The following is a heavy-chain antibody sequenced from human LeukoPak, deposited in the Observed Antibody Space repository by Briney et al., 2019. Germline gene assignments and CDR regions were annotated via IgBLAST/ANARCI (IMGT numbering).Heavy chain of an antibody. CDR1: GGSISSSSYY. CDR2: IYYSGST. V-gene: IGHV4-39*01. D-gene: IGHD3-10*01. Sequence: SETLSLTCTVAGGSISSSSYYWGWLRQPPGKGLEWIGSIYYSGSTYYNPSLKSRVTISVDTSKNQFSLKLSSVTAADTAVYYCARQEYYFDYWGQGTLVTVSS. CDR3: ARQEYYFDY. J-gene: IGHJ4*02.